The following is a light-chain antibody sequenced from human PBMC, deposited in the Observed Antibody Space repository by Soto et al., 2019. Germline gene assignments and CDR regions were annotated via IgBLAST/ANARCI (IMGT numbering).Light chain of an antibody. V-gene: IGLV1-47*01. CDR1: NSNIGSNY. CDR2: RNN. Sequence: QSVLTQPPSASGTPGQRVTISCSESNSNIGSNYVYWFQQLPGTAPKLLIYRNNERPSGVPDRFSGSKSGTSASLAISGLRSEDEADYHCATWDDSLSGVVFGGGTKLTVL. J-gene: IGLJ2*01. CDR3: ATWDDSLSGVV.